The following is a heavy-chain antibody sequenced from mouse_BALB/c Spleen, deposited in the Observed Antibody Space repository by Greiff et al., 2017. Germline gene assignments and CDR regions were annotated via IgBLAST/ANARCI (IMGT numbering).Heavy chain of an antibody. CDR2: ISYSGST. CDR3: ARPLYGSSWGAMDY. V-gene: IGHV3-2*02. J-gene: IGHJ4*01. CDR1: GYSITSDYA. D-gene: IGHD1-1*01. Sequence: EVQLVESGPGLVKPSQSLSLTCTVTGYSITSDYAWNWIRQFPGNKLEWMGYISYSGSTSYNPSLKSRISITRDTSKNQFFLQLNSVTTEDTATYYCARPLYGSSWGAMDYWGQGTSVTVSS.